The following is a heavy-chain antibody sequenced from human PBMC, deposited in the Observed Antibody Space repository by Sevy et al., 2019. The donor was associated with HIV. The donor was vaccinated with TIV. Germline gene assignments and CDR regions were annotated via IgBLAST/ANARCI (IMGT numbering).Heavy chain of an antibody. CDR2: ITWNSGTI. Sequence: GGALRLSCVASGFTFDDYAIHWVRQAPGKGLEWVSGITWNSGTIGYADSVKGRFTISRDNDKNSLYLQMNSLRPEDTALYYCAKDGVKWEPSSDAFDFWGQGTMVTVSS. CDR3: AKDGVKWEPSSDAFDF. D-gene: IGHD1-26*01. CDR1: GFTFDDYA. J-gene: IGHJ3*01. V-gene: IGHV3-9*01.